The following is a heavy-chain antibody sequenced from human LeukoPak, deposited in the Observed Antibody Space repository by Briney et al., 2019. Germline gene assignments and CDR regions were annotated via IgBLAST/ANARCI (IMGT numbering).Heavy chain of an antibody. V-gene: IGHV4-38-2*01. Sequence: PSETLSLTCAVSGYSISSGYYWGWIRPPPGKGREWIGSIYHSGSTYYNPSLKSRVTISVDTSKNQFSLKLSSVTAADTAVYYCARHRGVVVILGYWGQGTLVTVSS. J-gene: IGHJ4*02. CDR1: GYSISSGYY. D-gene: IGHD3-22*01. CDR3: ARHRGVVVILGY. CDR2: IYHSGST.